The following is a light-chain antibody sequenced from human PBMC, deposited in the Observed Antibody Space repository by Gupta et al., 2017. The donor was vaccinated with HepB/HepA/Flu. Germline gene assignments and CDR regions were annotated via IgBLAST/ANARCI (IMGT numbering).Light chain of an antibody. V-gene: IGLV2-14*03. J-gene: IGLJ2*01. CDR3: SSYTSSSTLV. CDR1: SSDVGGYNF. CDR2: DVS. Sequence: SPLPQPPSVPGSPGQSITTSCTGTSSDVGGYNFVSWYQQHPGKAPKLMIYDVSNRPSGVSNRFSGSKSGNTASLTISGLQAEDEADYSCSSYTSSSTLVFGGGTKLTVL.